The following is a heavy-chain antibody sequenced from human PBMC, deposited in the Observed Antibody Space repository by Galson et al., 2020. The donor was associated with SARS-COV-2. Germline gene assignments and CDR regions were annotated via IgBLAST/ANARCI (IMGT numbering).Heavy chain of an antibody. CDR3: ARDYDSSGYASHDAFDI. CDR1: GFTFSSYA. J-gene: IGHJ3*02. D-gene: IGHD3-22*01. V-gene: IGHV3-23*01. CDR2: ISGSGGST. Sequence: GGSLRLSCAASGFTFSSYAMSWVRQAPGKGLEWVSAISGSGGSTYYADSVKGRFTISRDNSKNTLYLQMNSLRAEDTAVYYCARDYDSSGYASHDAFDIWGQGTMVTVSS.